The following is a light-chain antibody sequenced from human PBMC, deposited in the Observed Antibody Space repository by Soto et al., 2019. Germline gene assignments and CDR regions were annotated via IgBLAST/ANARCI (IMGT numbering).Light chain of an antibody. J-gene: IGKJ1*01. CDR2: KAS. CDR1: QTISSW. CDR3: QHYNSYSEA. V-gene: IGKV1-5*03. Sequence: DIQMTQSPSTLSGSVGDRVTITCRASQTISSWLAWYQQKPGKARKLLIYKASTLKSGVPSRFSGSGSGTEFTLTISSLQPDDFATYYCQHYNSYSEALGQGTKVDIK.